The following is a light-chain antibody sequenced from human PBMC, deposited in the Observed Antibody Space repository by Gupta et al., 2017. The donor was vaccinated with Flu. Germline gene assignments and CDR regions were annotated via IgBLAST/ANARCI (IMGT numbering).Light chain of an antibody. J-gene: IGKJ4*01. CDR1: QSVSSN. CDR3: QQYNNWPPLT. CDR2: GAS. Sequence: EIVMTQSPATLSVSPGERATLSCSASQSVSSNLAWYQQKPGQAPRPLIYGASTRATGIPARFSGSGSGTEFTLTISSLQSEDFAVYYCQQYNNWPPLTFGGGTKVEIK. V-gene: IGKV3-15*01.